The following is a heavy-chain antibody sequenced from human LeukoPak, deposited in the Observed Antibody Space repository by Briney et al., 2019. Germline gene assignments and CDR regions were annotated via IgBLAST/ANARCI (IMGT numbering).Heavy chain of an antibody. D-gene: IGHD4-11*01. CDR1: DHSVSITTDW. CDR2: MAYVGTT. J-gene: IGHJ4*02. CDR3: TRLPLDYSLDH. V-gene: IGHV4-39*01. Sequence: LSLTWTVADHSVSITTDWWGCIRQCPGKGLEWIGSMAYVGTTSSHSSLKTRFTISLETSNNQFSLMLSSATAADTSVYYCTRLPLDYSLDHCGQGTPASVSS.